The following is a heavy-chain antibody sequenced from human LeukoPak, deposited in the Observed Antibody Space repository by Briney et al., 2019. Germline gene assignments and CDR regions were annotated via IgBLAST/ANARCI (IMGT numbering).Heavy chain of an antibody. V-gene: IGHV1-18*01. Sequence: ASVKVSCKASGYSFNSYGISWVRQAPGQGLEWVGWISAYNGNTDYAQKLQGRVTMTTDTSASRAYMGLRSLRYDDTAVYYCARGNERLPDPYWGQGTLVTVSS. J-gene: IGHJ4*02. D-gene: IGHD6-25*01. CDR3: ARGNERLPDPY. CDR1: GYSFNSYG. CDR2: ISAYNGNT.